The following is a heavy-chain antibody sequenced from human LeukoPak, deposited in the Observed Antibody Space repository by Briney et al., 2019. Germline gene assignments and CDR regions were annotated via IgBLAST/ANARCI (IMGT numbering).Heavy chain of an antibody. CDR1: GYMFTSYY. V-gene: IGHV1-46*01. J-gene: IGHJ4*02. Sequence: GASVKVPCKASGYMFTSYYMHWVRQAPGQGLEWVGIINPSGGSTSYAQKFQGRLTLTRDTSTNTVYMELSSLRSEDTAVYFCARATLSDFYFNYWGQGTLVTVSS. CDR3: ARATLSDFYFNY. CDR2: INPSGGST.